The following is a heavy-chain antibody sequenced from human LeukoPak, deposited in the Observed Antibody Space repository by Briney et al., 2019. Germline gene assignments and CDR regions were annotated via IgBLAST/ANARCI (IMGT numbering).Heavy chain of an antibody. CDR3: ARDSGSGSTIDAFDI. CDR2: INWNAGST. Sequence: PGGSLRLSCAASGFTFDDYGMSWVRQAPGKGLEWVSGINWNAGSTGYADSVKGRFTISRDNAKNSLYLQMNSLRAEDTAVYYCARDSGSGSTIDAFDIWGQGTMVTVSS. J-gene: IGHJ3*02. CDR1: GFTFDDYG. V-gene: IGHV3-20*04. D-gene: IGHD3-10*01.